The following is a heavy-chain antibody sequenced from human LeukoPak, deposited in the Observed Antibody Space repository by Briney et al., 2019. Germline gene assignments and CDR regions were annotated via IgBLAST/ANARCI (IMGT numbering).Heavy chain of an antibody. CDR1: GFTFSSYG. D-gene: IGHD3-10*01. Sequence: GGSLRLSCAASGFTFSSYGMHWVRQAPGKGLEWVAFIRYDGSNKYYADSVKGRFTISRDNSKNTLYLQMNSLRAEDTAVYYCAKAPSTMVRGAYFDYWGQGTLVTVSS. V-gene: IGHV3-30*02. J-gene: IGHJ4*02. CDR3: AKAPSTMVRGAYFDY. CDR2: IRYDGSNK.